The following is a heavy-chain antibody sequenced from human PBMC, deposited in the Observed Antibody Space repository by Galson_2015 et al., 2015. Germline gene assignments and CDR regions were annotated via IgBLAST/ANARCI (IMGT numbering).Heavy chain of an antibody. J-gene: IGHJ6*02. Sequence: IINPGDSDTRYSPSLQGQVTISVDKSMSTAYLQWSSLKASDTAVYYCARHRAAGGGYYYGMDVWGQGTTVTVSS. V-gene: IGHV5-51*01. CDR3: ARHRAAGGGYYYGMDV. D-gene: IGHD6-13*01. CDR2: INPGDSDT.